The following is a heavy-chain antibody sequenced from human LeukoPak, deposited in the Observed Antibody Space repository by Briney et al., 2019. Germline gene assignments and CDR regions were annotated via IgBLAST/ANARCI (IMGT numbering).Heavy chain of an antibody. J-gene: IGHJ4*02. V-gene: IGHV3-23*01. D-gene: IGHD3-22*01. CDR1: GFTFSSYD. CDR3: AKVGITMIVVVITALDY. Sequence: PGGSLRLSCAASGFTFSSYDMSWVRQAPGKGLEWVSAISGSGGSTYYADSVKGRFTISRDNSKNTLYLQMNSLRAEDTAVYYCAKVGITMIVVVITALDYWGQGTLVTVSS. CDR2: ISGSGGST.